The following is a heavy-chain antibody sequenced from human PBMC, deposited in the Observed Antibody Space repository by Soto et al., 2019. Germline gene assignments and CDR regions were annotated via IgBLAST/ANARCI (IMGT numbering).Heavy chain of an antibody. Sequence: SVKVSCKASGGTFSSYAISWVRQAPGQGLEWMGGIIPIFGTANYAQKFQGRVTITADKSTSTAYMELSSLRSEDTAVYYCARRGDFWTGYPIFDIWGQGTMATVSS. CDR2: IIPIFGTA. CDR3: ARRGDFWTGYPIFDI. J-gene: IGHJ3*02. V-gene: IGHV1-69*06. CDR1: GGTFSSYA. D-gene: IGHD3-3*01.